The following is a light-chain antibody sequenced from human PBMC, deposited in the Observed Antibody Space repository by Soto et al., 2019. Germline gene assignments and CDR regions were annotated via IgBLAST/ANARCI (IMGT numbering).Light chain of an antibody. CDR2: SVS. Sequence: DIVLTQSPGTLSLSPGERATLSCRASQSVGRSYLAWYQPKPGQAPRLLISSVSKRATGISDRFSGGGSGTDFTLTISRVEPEDFALYICQQYDGSPITFGQGTRLEIK. CDR3: QQYDGSPIT. J-gene: IGKJ5*01. V-gene: IGKV3-20*01. CDR1: QSVGRSY.